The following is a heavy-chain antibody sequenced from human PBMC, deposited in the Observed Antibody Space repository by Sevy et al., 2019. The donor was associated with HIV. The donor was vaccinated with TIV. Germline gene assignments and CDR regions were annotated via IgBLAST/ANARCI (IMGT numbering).Heavy chain of an antibody. CDR1: GFTFGDYA. CDR2: IRSKAYGGTT. Sequence: GGSLRLSCTASGFTFGDYAMSWVRQAPGKGLEWVGFIRSKAYGGTTEYAASVKGRFTISRDDSKSIAYLQMNSLKTEDTAVCYCTSRDSSGYYRFEYWGQGTLVTVSS. V-gene: IGHV3-49*04. CDR3: TSRDSSGYYRFEY. J-gene: IGHJ4*02. D-gene: IGHD3-22*01.